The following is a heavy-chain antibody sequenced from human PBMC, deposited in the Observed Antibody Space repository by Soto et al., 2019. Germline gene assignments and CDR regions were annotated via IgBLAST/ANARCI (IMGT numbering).Heavy chain of an antibody. CDR1: GGSFSSYA. Sequence: QVQLVQSGAEVKKPGSSVKVSCKASGGSFSSYAISWVRQAPVQGLEWMGGIIPIFGAPTYAQKFQGRVKIIADKSTSTAYMELSSQRSEDTALYYCARAGPVSGNRAFDIWGQGTLVTVSS. CDR2: IIPIFGAP. D-gene: IGHD6-19*01. J-gene: IGHJ3*02. CDR3: ARAGPVSGNRAFDI. V-gene: IGHV1-69*06.